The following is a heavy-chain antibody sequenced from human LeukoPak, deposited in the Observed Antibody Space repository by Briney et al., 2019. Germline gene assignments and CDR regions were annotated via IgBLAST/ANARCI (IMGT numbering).Heavy chain of an antibody. CDR3: ASISSSWYYDY. V-gene: IGHV4-34*01. Sequence: SETLSLTCAVYGGSFSGYYWSWIRQPPGKGLEWIGEINHSGSTNYNPSLKSRVTISVDTSKNQFSLKLSSVTAADTAVYYCASISSSWYYDYWGQGTLVTVSS. D-gene: IGHD6-13*01. J-gene: IGHJ4*02. CDR2: INHSGST. CDR1: GGSFSGYY.